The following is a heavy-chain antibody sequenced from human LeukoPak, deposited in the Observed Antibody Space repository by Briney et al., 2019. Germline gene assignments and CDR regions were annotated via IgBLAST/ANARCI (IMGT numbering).Heavy chain of an antibody. V-gene: IGHV1-2*02. Sequence: EASVKVSCKASGCTFTGYYMHWVRQAPGQGLEWMGWINPNSGGTNYAQKFQGRVTMTRDTSISTAYMELSRLRSDDTAVYYCARDFVDTSDELELDFDYWGQGTLVTVSS. CDR1: GCTFTGYY. CDR2: INPNSGGT. CDR3: ARDFVDTSDELELDFDY. D-gene: IGHD1-7*01. J-gene: IGHJ4*02.